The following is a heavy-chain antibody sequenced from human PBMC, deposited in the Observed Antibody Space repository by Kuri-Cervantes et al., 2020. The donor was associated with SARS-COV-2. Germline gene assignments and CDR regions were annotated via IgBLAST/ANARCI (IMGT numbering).Heavy chain of an antibody. CDR3: AADRKTVGWYLDL. J-gene: IGHJ2*01. V-gene: IGHV4-4*07. D-gene: IGHD4-11*01. Sequence: GSLRLSCTVSGGSISSYDWSWVRQPPGKRLEWIGRVYVSGTTSYNPSPKSRLTISTDTSRNKFSLRLNSVTAADPAVYYCAADRKTVGWYLDLWGHGTLVTVSS. CDR2: VYVSGTT. CDR1: GGSISSYD.